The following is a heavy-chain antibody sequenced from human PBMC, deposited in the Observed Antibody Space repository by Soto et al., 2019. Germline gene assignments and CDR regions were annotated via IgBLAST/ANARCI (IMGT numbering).Heavy chain of an antibody. CDR2: ISGSGSST. D-gene: IGHD2-15*01. J-gene: IGHJ3*02. CDR3: ARRSPSWAIDI. CDR1: GFTFSSYA. Sequence: LRLACAASGFTFSSYAMHWVRQAPGTGLEWVSVISGSGSSTYYADSAKGRFTISRDNSKNTLYLQMNSLRAEDTAVYYCARRSPSWAIDIWGPAPMLTRSS. V-gene: IGHV3-23*01.